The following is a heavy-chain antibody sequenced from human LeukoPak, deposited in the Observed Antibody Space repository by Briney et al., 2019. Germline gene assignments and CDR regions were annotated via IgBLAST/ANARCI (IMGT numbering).Heavy chain of an antibody. Sequence: GGSLRLSRAASGFTFGNYAMRWVRQAPGKGLEWVSAISGSGGSTYYADSVKGRFTISRDNSKNTLYLQMHSLRAEDTAVYYCAKIRALVVVAGVSGAMDYWGQGTLVTVSS. V-gene: IGHV3-23*01. CDR2: ISGSGGST. J-gene: IGHJ4*02. CDR3: AKIRALVVVAGVSGAMDY. CDR1: GFTFGNYA. D-gene: IGHD2-15*01.